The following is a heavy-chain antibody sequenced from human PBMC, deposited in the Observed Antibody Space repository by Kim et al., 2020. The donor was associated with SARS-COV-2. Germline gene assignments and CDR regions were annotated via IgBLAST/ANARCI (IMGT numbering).Heavy chain of an antibody. CDR1: GFTFSDYY. J-gene: IGHJ5*02. V-gene: IGHV3-11*06. Sequence: GGSLRLSCAASGFTFSDYYMSWIRKAPGKGLEWVSYISSSSSYTNYADSVKGRFTISRDNDKNSLYLQMNSLRAEDTAVYYCAREDGSSSWRNRNWFDPWGQATLVTVSS. CDR2: ISSSSSYT. CDR3: AREDGSSSWRNRNWFDP. D-gene: IGHD6-13*01.